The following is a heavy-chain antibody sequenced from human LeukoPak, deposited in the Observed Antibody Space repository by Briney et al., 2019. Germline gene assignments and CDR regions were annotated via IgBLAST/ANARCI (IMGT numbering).Heavy chain of an antibody. CDR1: GFTFSSYS. CDR2: ISSSSSYI. D-gene: IGHD5-18*01. V-gene: IGHV3-21*01. J-gene: IGHJ6*02. CDR3: ARDYVQLWPTAFYYYYGMDV. Sequence: AGGSLRLSCAASGFTFSSYSMNWVRQAPGKGLEWVSSISSSSSYIYYADSVKGRFTISRDNAKNSLYLQMNSLRAEDTAVYYCARDYVQLWPTAFYYYYGMDVWGQGTTVTVSS.